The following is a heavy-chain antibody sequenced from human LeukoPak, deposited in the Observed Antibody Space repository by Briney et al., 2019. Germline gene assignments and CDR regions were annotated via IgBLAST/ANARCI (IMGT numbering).Heavy chain of an antibody. CDR1: GESISSSSYY. V-gene: IGHV4-39*01. D-gene: IGHD6-25*01. J-gene: IGHJ4*02. CDR2: IYYSGST. Sequence: PSETLSLTCTVSGESISSSSYYWGWIRQPPGKVREWIGSIYYSGSTYYNPSLKSRVTISVDTSKNQFSLKLSSVTAADTAVYYCARQQRGLFDYWGQGTLVTVSS. CDR3: ARQQRGLFDY.